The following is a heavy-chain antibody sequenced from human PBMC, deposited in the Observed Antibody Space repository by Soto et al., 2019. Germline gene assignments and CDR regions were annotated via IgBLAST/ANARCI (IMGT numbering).Heavy chain of an antibody. J-gene: IGHJ6*02. D-gene: IGHD6-6*01. CDR2: ISGSGGST. V-gene: IGHV3-23*01. CDR3: AKAAYSSSSWVRYGMDV. Sequence: GESLKISCAASGFTFSSYAMSWVRQAPGKGLEWVSAISGSGGSTYYADSVKGRFTISRDNSKNTLYLQMNSLRAEDTAVYYCAKAAYSSSSWVRYGMDVWGQGTTVTVSS. CDR1: GFTFSSYA.